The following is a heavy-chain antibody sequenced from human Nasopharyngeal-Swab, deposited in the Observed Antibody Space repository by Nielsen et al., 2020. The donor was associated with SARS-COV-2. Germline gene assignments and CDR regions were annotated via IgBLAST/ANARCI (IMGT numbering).Heavy chain of an antibody. D-gene: IGHD6-13*01. Sequence: GESLKISCAASGFTFSSYSMNWVRQAPGKGLEWVSYISSSSTIYYADSVKGRFTISRDNAKNSLYLQMNSLRAEDTAVYYCARGVAAADLDYWGQGTLVTVSS. CDR3: ARGVAAADLDY. V-gene: IGHV3-48*04. CDR1: GFTFSSYS. J-gene: IGHJ4*02. CDR2: ISSSSTI.